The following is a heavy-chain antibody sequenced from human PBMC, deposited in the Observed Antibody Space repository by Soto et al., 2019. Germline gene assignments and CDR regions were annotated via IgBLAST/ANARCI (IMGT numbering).Heavy chain of an antibody. V-gene: IGHV3-30*18. J-gene: IGHJ4*02. CDR1: GFTLTSYG. Sequence: QVQLVESGGGVVQPGRSLRLSCAASGFTLTSYGMHWVRQAPGKGLEWVAVMSYDGSNEYYADSVKGRFTISRDNSKNTLYLQMNSLRAEDTAVYYCAKDLNRGISFLFDYWGQGTLVTVSS. CDR3: AKDLNRGISFLFDY. CDR2: MSYDGSNE. D-gene: IGHD3-10*01.